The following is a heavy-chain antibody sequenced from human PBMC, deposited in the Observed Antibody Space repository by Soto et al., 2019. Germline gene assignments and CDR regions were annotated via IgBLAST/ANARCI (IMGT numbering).Heavy chain of an antibody. D-gene: IGHD3-22*01. CDR2: IYYSGST. Sequence: PSETLSLTCTVSGGSISSYYWSWIRQPPGKGLEWIGYIYYSGSTNYNPSLKSRVTISVDTSKNQFSLKLSSVTAADTAVYYCARARSNYYDSSPFDYWGQGTLVTVSS. CDR1: GGSISSYY. CDR3: ARARSNYYDSSPFDY. V-gene: IGHV4-59*12. J-gene: IGHJ4*02.